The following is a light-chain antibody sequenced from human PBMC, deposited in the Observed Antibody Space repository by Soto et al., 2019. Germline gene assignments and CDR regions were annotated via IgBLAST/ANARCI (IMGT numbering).Light chain of an antibody. CDR1: QSVSSSY. Sequence: EIVLTQSPGTLSLSPEERATLSCRASQSVSSSYLAWYQQKPGQAPRLLIYGASSRATGIPDRFSGSGSGTDFTLTISRLEPEDFAVYYCQQYGSSPFTVGPGTKVDIK. J-gene: IGKJ3*01. CDR3: QQYGSSPFT. CDR2: GAS. V-gene: IGKV3-20*01.